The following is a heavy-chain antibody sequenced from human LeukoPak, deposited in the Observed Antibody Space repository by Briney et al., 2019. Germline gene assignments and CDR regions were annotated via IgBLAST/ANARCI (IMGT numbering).Heavy chain of an antibody. V-gene: IGHV3-48*03. J-gene: IGHJ6*03. CDR3: ARVNYYDSNGYHYYYYYMDV. CDR1: GFSFSSYE. Sequence: GGSLRLSCGASGFSFSSYEMNWVRQAPGKGLEWVSYISSSGSTIYYADSVKGRFTISRDNAKNSMYVQMNSLRAEDTAVYYCARVNYYDSNGYHYYYYYMDVWGKGTTVTISS. D-gene: IGHD3-22*01. CDR2: ISSSGSTI.